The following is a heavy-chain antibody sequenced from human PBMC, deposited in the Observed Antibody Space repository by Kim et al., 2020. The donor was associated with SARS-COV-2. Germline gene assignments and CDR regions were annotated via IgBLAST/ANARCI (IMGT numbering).Heavy chain of an antibody. J-gene: IGHJ4*02. CDR1: GFTFSSYA. V-gene: IGHV3-23*01. CDR3: AKGDDTYYYDSSGVDY. D-gene: IGHD3-22*01. CDR2: ISGSGGST. Sequence: GGSLRLSCAASGFTFSSYAMSWVRQAPGKGLEWVSAISGSGGSTYYADSVKGRFTISRDNSKNTLYLQMNSLRAEDTAVYYCAKGDDTYYYDSSGVDYWGQGALVTVSS.